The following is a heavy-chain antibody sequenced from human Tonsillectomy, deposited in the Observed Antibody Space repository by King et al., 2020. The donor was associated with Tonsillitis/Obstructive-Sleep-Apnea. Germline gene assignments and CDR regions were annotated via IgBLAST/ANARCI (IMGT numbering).Heavy chain of an antibody. J-gene: IGHJ5*02. D-gene: IGHD2-2*01. Sequence: QLQESGPGLVKPSETLSLTCTVSGGSVSSGSYYWSWIRQPPGKGLEWIGYIYYSGSTNYNPSLKSRVTISVDTSKNQFSLKLSSVTAADTAVYYCATYQLPPPNWFDPWGQGTLVTVSS. CDR1: GGSVSSGSYY. CDR2: IYYSGST. V-gene: IGHV4-61*01. CDR3: ATYQLPPPNWFDP.